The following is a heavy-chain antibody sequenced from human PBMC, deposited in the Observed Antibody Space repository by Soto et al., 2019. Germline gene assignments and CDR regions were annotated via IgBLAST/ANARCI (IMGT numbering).Heavy chain of an antibody. CDR1: GFTFDDYA. D-gene: IGHD6-19*01. V-gene: IGHV3-9*01. Sequence: EVQLVESGGGLVQPGRSLRLSCAASGFTFDDYAMHWVRQAPGKGLEWVSGISWNSGSIGYADSVKGRFTISRDNAKNTLYLQMNSLRAEDTALYYCARAVGIAVAQSVDYWGQGTLVTVSS. CDR2: ISWNSGSI. CDR3: ARAVGIAVAQSVDY. J-gene: IGHJ4*02.